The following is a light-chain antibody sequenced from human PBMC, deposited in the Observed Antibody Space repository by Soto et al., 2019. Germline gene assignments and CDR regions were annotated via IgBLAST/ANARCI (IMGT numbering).Light chain of an antibody. V-gene: IGLV2-14*01. Sequence: QSALTQPASVSGSPGQSITISCTGTSSDVGGYNYDSWYQQHPGKAPKLMIYEVSNRPSGVSNRFSGSKSGNTASLTISGRQAEDEADYYCSSHTSTSPYVFGTGTKVTVL. CDR1: SSDVGGYNY. CDR3: SSHTSTSPYV. CDR2: EVS. J-gene: IGLJ1*01.